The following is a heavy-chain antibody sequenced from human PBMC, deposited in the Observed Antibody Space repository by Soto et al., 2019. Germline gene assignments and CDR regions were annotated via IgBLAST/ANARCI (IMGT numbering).Heavy chain of an antibody. V-gene: IGHV3-20*01. J-gene: IGHJ6*03. D-gene: IGHD3-16*01. CDR3: ARAFSGGAYYMDV. CDR2: INWNGGSA. Sequence: GGSLRLSCAASGFILDDYGMSWVRQVPGKGLEWVSGINWNGGSASYADSVKARFTISRDNAKNSLYLQMNSLRAEDTALYHCARAFSGGAYYMDVWGKGTTVTVSS. CDR1: GFILDDYG.